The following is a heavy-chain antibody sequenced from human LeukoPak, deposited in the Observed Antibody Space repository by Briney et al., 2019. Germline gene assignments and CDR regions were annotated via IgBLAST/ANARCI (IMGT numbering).Heavy chain of an antibody. CDR3: ARRHRDGYRYYYYYYMDV. CDR1: GYTFTSYD. V-gene: IGHV1-8*03. J-gene: IGHJ6*03. Sequence: ASVKVSCKASGYTFTSYDINWVRQATGQGLEWMGWMNPNSGNTGYAQKFQGRVTITRNTSISTAYMELSSLRSEDTAVYYCARRHRDGYRYYYYYYMDVWGKGTTVTISS. CDR2: MNPNSGNT. D-gene: IGHD5-24*01.